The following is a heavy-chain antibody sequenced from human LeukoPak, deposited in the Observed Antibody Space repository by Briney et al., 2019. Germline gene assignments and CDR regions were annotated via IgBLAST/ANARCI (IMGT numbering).Heavy chain of an antibody. CDR1: GFTFSSYA. V-gene: IGHV3-23*01. D-gene: IGHD4-23*01. Sequence: GRSLRLSCAASGFTFSSYAMSWVRQAPGKGLEWVSTITASDGSSHYADSVKGRFTISRDNSKNTLYLQMNSLRAEDTAVYYCARDRDYGGQADYFDYWGQGTLVTVSS. CDR2: ITASDGSS. CDR3: ARDRDYGGQADYFDY. J-gene: IGHJ4*02.